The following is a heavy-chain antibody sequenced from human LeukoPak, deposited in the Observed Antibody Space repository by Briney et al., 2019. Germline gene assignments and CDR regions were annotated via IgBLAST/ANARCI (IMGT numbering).Heavy chain of an antibody. D-gene: IGHD2-15*01. Sequence: PGGSLRLSCAASGFTFSSYGMHWVRQAPGKGLEWVAVIWYDGSNKYYADSVKGRFTISRDNSKNTLYLHMNSLRADDTAMYYCARGGVIAATPTYWGQGTLVTVSS. CDR1: GFTFSSYG. V-gene: IGHV3-33*01. J-gene: IGHJ4*02. CDR3: ARGGVIAATPTY. CDR2: IWYDGSNK.